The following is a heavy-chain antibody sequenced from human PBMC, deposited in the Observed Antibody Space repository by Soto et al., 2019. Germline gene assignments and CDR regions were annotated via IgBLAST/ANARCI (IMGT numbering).Heavy chain of an antibody. Sequence: VQLVESGPGLVKPSQTLSLTCTVSGGSISGGVYYWSWIRQPPGKGLEWIGYIFDSGSTYYNPSLKSRVTISVDTSKNQFSLRLSSVTAADTAVYYCAREIIPLTTDWYFDLWGRGTLVTVSS. CDR1: GGSISGGVYY. V-gene: IGHV4-30-4*01. D-gene: IGHD4-17*01. J-gene: IGHJ2*01. CDR2: IFDSGST. CDR3: AREIIPLTTDWYFDL.